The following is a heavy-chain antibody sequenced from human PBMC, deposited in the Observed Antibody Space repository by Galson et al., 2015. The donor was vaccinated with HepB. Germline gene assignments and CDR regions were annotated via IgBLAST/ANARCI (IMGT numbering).Heavy chain of an antibody. CDR1: GGSVSSKDYY. D-gene: IGHD1-26*01. J-gene: IGHJ4*02. V-gene: IGHV4-39*01. CDR2: IYYPENT. CDR3: VKVRSGSMDY. Sequence: SETLSLTCSVSGGSVSSKDYYWGWIRQSPGKGLEWIGGIYYPENTYYIPSLRSRVTISVDRSKNQFSLRLSSVTAADTAVYYCVKVRSGSMDYWGQGTLVTVSS.